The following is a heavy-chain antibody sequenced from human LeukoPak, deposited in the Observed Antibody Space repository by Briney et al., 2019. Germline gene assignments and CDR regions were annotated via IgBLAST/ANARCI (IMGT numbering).Heavy chain of an antibody. J-gene: IGHJ4*02. CDR3: ARVMGVGATKGY. CDR1: GGSISSSSYY. V-gene: IGHV4-39*07. Sequence: SETLSLTCTVSGGSISSSSYYWGWIRQPPGKGLEWIGSIYYSGSTYYNPSLKSRVTISVDTSKNQFSLKLSSVTAADTAVYYCARVMGVGATKGYWGQGTLVTVSS. CDR2: IYYSGST. D-gene: IGHD1-26*01.